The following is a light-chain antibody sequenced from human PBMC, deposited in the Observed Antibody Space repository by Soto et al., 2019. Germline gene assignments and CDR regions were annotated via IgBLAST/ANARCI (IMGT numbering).Light chain of an antibody. CDR2: AAS. J-gene: IGKJ1*01. Sequence: DIQMTQSPSSLSASVEDRVTITCRASQSISSYLNWYQQKPGKAPKLLIYAASSLQSGVPSRFSGSGSGTDFTLTISSLQPEDFATYYCQQSYSPTGTFGQGTKV. V-gene: IGKV1-39*01. CDR1: QSISSY. CDR3: QQSYSPTGT.